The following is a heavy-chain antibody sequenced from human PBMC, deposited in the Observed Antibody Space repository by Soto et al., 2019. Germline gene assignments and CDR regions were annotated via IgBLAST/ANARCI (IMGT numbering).Heavy chain of an antibody. CDR1: GGSISGYY. Sequence: SETLSLTCTVSGGSISGYYWSWIRQPPGKGLEWIGYIYYSGSPNYNPSLKGRVTISVDTSKSQFSLKLSSVTAADTAVYYCARGKNIAATFDSWGQGTLVTVSS. V-gene: IGHV4-59*01. CDR2: IYYSGSP. D-gene: IGHD5-12*01. J-gene: IGHJ4*02. CDR3: ARGKNIAATFDS.